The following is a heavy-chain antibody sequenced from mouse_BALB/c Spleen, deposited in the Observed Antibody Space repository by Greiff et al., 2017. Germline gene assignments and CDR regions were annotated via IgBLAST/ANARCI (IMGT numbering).Heavy chain of an antibody. J-gene: IGHJ4*01. V-gene: IGHV5-4*02. Sequence: EVQLVESGGGLVKPGGSLKLSCAASGFTFSDYYMYWVRQTPEKRLEWVATISDGGSYTYYPDSVKGRFTISRDNAKNNLYLQMSSLKSEDTAMYYCALLEDAMDYWGQGTSVTVSS. D-gene: IGHD2-14*01. CDR1: GFTFSDYY. CDR3: ALLEDAMDY. CDR2: ISDGGSYT.